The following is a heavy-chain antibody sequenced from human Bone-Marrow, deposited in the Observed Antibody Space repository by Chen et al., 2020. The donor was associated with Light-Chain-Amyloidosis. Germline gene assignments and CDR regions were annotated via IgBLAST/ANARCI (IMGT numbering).Heavy chain of an antibody. V-gene: IGHV5-51*01. CDR3: ARRRDGYNFDY. D-gene: IGHD5-12*01. Sequence: GWVRQMPGKGLEWMGVIYPDDSDARYSPSFEGQVTISAEKSITTAYLQWRSLKASDTAMYYCARRRDGYNFDYWGQGTLVTVSS. CDR2: IYPDDSDA. J-gene: IGHJ4*02.